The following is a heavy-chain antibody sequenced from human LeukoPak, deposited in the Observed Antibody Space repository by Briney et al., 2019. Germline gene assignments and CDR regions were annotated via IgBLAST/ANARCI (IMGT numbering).Heavy chain of an antibody. D-gene: IGHD3-10*01. CDR1: GDSISTYY. CDR2: IFYNGNT. CDR3: AREEQSVGPYFDY. Sequence: SETLSLTCTVSGDSISTYYWSWIRQPPGKGLEWIGYIFYNGNTNYNLSLKSRVTMSVDTSKNQFSLRLNSVTAADTALYFCAREEQSVGPYFDYWGQGILVTVSS. J-gene: IGHJ4*02. V-gene: IGHV4-59*01.